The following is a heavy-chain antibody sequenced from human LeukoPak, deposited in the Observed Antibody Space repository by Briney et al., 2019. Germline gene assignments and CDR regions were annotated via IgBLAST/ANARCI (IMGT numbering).Heavy chain of an antibody. D-gene: IGHD1-26*01. CDR2: INPNTGGT. CDR3: ARDSVMGAK. CDR1: GYTLTGYY. J-gene: IGHJ4*02. V-gene: IGHV1-2*06. Sequence: GASVKVSCKASGYTLTGYYMHWVRQAPGQGLEWMGRINPNTGGTNYAQKFQGRVTMTRDTSISTAYLDLTSPRSDDTAVYYCARDSVMGAKWGQGTLVTVSS.